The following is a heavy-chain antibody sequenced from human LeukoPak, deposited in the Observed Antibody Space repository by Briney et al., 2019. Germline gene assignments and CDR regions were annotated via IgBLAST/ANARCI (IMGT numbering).Heavy chain of an antibody. CDR3: ARVIDVAAAGYFDS. CDR1: GFSITTGYY. D-gene: IGHD6-13*01. CDR2: IFRIGST. V-gene: IGHV4-38-2*02. Sequence: SKTLSLTCTVSGFSITTGYYWAWIRQPPGKGLEWIGTIFRIGSTYYNPSLKSRVTISVDTSKNQFSLKLSSVTAADTALYYCARVIDVAAAGYFDSWGQGTQVTVSS. J-gene: IGHJ4*02.